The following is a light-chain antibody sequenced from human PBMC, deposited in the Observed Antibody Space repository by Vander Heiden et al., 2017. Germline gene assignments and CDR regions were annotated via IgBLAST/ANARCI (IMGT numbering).Light chain of an antibody. V-gene: IGLV1-40*01. CDR1: SSNIGAGYG. J-gene: IGLJ2*01. CDR2: GNT. Sequence: QSVLTQPPSVAGAPGQRISVPCTGRSSNIGAGYGVHWYQQLPGTAPKLLIYGNTNRPSGVPDRFSGSKSGTSASLAITGLQAEDEADYYCQSYDSSLSVVFGGGTKLTVL. CDR3: QSYDSSLSVV.